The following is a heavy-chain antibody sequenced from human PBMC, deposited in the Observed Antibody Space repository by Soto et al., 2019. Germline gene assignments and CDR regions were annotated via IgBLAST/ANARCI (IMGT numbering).Heavy chain of an antibody. CDR1: GYTFTSYD. V-gene: IGHV1-8*01. Sequence: QVQLVQSGAEVKKPGASVKVSCKTSGYTFTSYDINWVRQASGQGLEWMGWMNPSSVDTDYAQKLQDRVNMTRNSSISTAYMELSSLRSDDTAVYFCARVVVEQNDLWGKHFYYSMDVCGKGTAVTVSS. CDR2: MNPSSVDT. J-gene: IGHJ6*03. D-gene: IGHD3-3*01. CDR3: ARVVVEQNDLWGKHFYYSMDV.